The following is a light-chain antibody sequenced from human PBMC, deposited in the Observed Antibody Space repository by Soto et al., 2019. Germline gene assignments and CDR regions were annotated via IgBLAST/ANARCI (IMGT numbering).Light chain of an antibody. J-gene: IGKJ4*01. CDR1: QSVGTY. CDR2: GAS. Sequence: EIVLTQSPGTLSWSPGERATLSCRASQSVGTYLAWYQQKPGLAPRLLIYGASSRATGIPDRFSGSGSGTDFTLNISRLESEDFAVYHCQQYVSIPLTLGGGTKVDMK. V-gene: IGKV3-20*01. CDR3: QQYVSIPLT.